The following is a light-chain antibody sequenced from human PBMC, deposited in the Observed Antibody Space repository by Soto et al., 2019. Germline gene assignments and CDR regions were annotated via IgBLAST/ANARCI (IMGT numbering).Light chain of an antibody. CDR2: KAS. V-gene: IGKV1-5*03. J-gene: IGKJ1*01. Sequence: DIQMTQPPSTLSAYVGDRVTITCRASQSISSWLAWYQQKPGKAPKLLIYKASTLESGVPSNFSGSGSGTEFTLTISSLQPEDFATYYCQQYNSYPWTFGQGTKVHIK. CDR1: QSISSW. CDR3: QQYNSYPWT.